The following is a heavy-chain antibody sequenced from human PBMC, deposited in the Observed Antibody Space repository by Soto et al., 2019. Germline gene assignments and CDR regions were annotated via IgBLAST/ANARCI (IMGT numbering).Heavy chain of an antibody. Sequence: PGESLKISCKGSGYSFTSYWISCVRQMPGKGLEGMGRSDPSDSYTNYSPSFQGHVTISADKSSSTAYLQWSSLKASDTAMYYCAIRFLEWLDYYYYGMEVWGQGTTVTVSS. CDR1: GYSFTSYW. D-gene: IGHD3-3*01. CDR3: AIRFLEWLDYYYYGMEV. V-gene: IGHV5-10-1*01. J-gene: IGHJ6*02. CDR2: SDPSDSYT.